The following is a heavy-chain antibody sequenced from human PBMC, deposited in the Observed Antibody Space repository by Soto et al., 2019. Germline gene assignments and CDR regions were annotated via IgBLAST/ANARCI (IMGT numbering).Heavy chain of an antibody. V-gene: IGHV4-39*01. J-gene: IGHJ5*01. D-gene: IGHD1-26*01. CDR3: ARLFTGTYYIDS. CDR1: GGSISSNSHY. Sequence: SETLSLTCTVSGGSISSNSHYWGWIRQPPGKGLEWIGSIFHSGSTKYSASLKSRVTISVDTSKDQFSLRLSSVTVADTAVYYCARLFTGTYYIDSWGQGTLVTVSS. CDR2: IFHSGST.